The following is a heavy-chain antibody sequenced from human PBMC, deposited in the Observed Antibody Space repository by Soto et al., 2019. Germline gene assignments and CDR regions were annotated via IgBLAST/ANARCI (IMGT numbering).Heavy chain of an antibody. V-gene: IGHV4-39*01. J-gene: IGHJ4*02. CDR2: IYYSGST. Sequence: QLQLQESGPGLVKPSETLSLTCTVSGGSISSSSYYWGWIRQPPGKGLEWIGSIYYSGSTYYSPSIKSRVTISVDTSKIQFSLKLSSVTAADTAVYYCARQTRSFGSGVVYFDYSGQGTLVTVSS. D-gene: IGHD3-3*01. CDR3: ARQTRSFGSGVVYFDY. CDR1: GGSISSSSYY.